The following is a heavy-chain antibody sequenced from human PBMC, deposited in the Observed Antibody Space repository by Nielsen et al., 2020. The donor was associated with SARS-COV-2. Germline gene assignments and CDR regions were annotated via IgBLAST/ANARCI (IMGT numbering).Heavy chain of an antibody. D-gene: IGHD5-12*01. CDR1: GDSVPSNSAA. CDR2: TYYRSKWYN. V-gene: IGHV6-1*01. J-gene: IGHJ4*02. Sequence: SQTLSLTCAISGDSVPSNSAAWNWIRQSPSRVLEWLGRTYYRSKWYNDYAVSVKSRITINPDTSKNQFSLQLNSVTPEDTAVYYCAREGGGYSGYDSERYFDYWGQGTLVTVSS. CDR3: AREGGGYSGYDSERYFDY.